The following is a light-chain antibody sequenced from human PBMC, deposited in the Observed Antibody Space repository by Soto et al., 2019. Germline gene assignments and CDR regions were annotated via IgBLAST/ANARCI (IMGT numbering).Light chain of an antibody. J-gene: IGKJ2*01. Sequence: EVVLTQSPGTLSLSPGERASLSCRASQSVSNNYLAWYQQKPGQSPKLLFFGSSDRATGIPDRFSGSGSGTDFTLTIRRLEPEDFAVYYCQQYGSSPPYTFGQGTKLEI. V-gene: IGKV3-20*01. CDR3: QQYGSSPPYT. CDR1: QSVSNNY. CDR2: GSS.